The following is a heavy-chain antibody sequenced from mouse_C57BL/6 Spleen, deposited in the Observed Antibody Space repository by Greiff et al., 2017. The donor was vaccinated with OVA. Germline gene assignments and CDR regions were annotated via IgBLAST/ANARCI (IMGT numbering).Heavy chain of an antibody. D-gene: IGHD2-2*01. CDR1: GYAFSSYW. CDR2: IYPGDGDT. V-gene: IGHV1-80*01. Sequence: QVQLQQSGAELVKPGASVKISCKASGYAFSSYWMNWVKQRPGKGLEWIGQIYPGDGDTNYNGKFTGKATLPADKSSRTAYMQLSSLTSEDSAVYYCARWRSMVTTAFDVWGTGTTVTVSS. CDR3: ARWRSMVTTAFDV. J-gene: IGHJ1*03.